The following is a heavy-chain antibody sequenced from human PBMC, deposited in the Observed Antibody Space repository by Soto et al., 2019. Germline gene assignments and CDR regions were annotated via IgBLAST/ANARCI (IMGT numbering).Heavy chain of an antibody. Sequence: PVGSLRLSCAGSGFTFSSYAIHWVRQAPGKGLEWVAVISHDGNNKNYADSVKGRFTISRDNSQNTLYLQMNSLRAEDTAMYYCAKDGSLNIEWFGEPYDYWGQGTLVTVSS. CDR3: AKDGSLNIEWFGEPYDY. J-gene: IGHJ4*02. V-gene: IGHV3-30*18. CDR1: GFTFSSYA. D-gene: IGHD3-10*01. CDR2: ISHDGNNK.